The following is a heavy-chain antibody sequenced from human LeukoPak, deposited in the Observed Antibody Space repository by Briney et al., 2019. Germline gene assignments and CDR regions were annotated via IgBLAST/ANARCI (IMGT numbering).Heavy chain of an antibody. J-gene: IGHJ4*02. D-gene: IGHD5-12*01. CDR2: ISGSGGST. V-gene: IGHV3-23*01. Sequence: PGGSLRLSCAASGFTFSDYYMSWIRQAPGKGLEWVSAISGSGGSTYYADSAKGRFTISRDNSKNTLYLQMNSLRAEDTAVYYCAKGPDIVATIGYWGQGTLVTVSS. CDR1: GFTFSDYY. CDR3: AKGPDIVATIGY.